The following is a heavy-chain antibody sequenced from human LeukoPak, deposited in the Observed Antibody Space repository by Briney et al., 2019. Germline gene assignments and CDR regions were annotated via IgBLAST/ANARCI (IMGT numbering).Heavy chain of an antibody. D-gene: IGHD1-1*01. CDR2: IIPIFGTA. J-gene: IGHJ6*02. V-gene: IGHV1-69*05. CDR1: GGTFSSYA. CDR3: ARDRGNWNDVPYGMDV. Sequence: SVKVSCKASGGTFSSYAISWVRQAPGQGLEWMGGIIPIFGTANYAQKLQGRVTMTTDTSTSTAYMELRSLRSDDTAVYYCARDRGNWNDVPYGMDVWGQGTTVTVSS.